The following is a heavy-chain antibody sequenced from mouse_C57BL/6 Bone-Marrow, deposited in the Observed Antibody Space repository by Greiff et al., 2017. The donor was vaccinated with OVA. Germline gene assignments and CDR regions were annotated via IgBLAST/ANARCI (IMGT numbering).Heavy chain of an antibody. Sequence: DVQLQESGAELVRPGASVKLSCTASGFNIKDDYMHWVKQRPEQGLEWIGWIDPENCDTEYASKFQGKATITADPSSNTAYLQLSSLTSEDTAVYYCTRIYYWGQGTTLTVSS. CDR3: TRIYY. CDR2: IDPENCDT. CDR1: GFNIKDDY. V-gene: IGHV14-4*01. J-gene: IGHJ2*01.